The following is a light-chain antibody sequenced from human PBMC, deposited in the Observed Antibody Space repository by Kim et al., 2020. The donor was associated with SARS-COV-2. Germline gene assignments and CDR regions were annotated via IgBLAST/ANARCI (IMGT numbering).Light chain of an antibody. V-gene: IGKV1-5*03. CDR3: QHYSAYPWT. J-gene: IGKJ1*01. Sequence: DIHMTQSPATLSAVVGDRVTITCRASQSISTWVAWYQQKPGKAPNLLIYKASILESGVPSRFSGSASGTDFTLTITSLQPDDFGTYYCQHYSAYPWTFGQGTKVDIK. CDR1: QSISTW. CDR2: KAS.